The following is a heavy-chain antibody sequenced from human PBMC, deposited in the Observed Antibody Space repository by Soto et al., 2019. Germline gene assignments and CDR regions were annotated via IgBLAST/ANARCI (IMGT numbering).Heavy chain of an antibody. V-gene: IGHV4-31*03. D-gene: IGHD1-26*01. CDR2: IYYSGST. Sequence: SETLSLTCTVSGGSISSGGYYWSWIRQHPGKGLEWIGYIYYSGSTYYNPSLKSRVTISVDTSKNQFSLKLSSVTAADTAVYYCAREIVVNPYYYYYGMDVRGQGTTVTVSS. J-gene: IGHJ6*02. CDR3: AREIVVNPYYYYYGMDV. CDR1: GGSISSGGYY.